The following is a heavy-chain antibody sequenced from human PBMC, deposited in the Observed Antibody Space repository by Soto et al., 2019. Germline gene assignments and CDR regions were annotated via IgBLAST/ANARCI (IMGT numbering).Heavy chain of an antibody. CDR2: INAGNGNT. Sequence: GASVKVSCKASGYTFTSYAMHWVRQAPGQRLEWMGWINAGNGNTKYSQKFQGRVTITRDTSASTAYMELSSLRSEDTAVYYCARDLWIFGVVTEIGWFDPWGQGTLVTVSS. CDR1: GYTFTSYA. D-gene: IGHD3-3*01. J-gene: IGHJ5*02. CDR3: ARDLWIFGVVTEIGWFDP. V-gene: IGHV1-3*01.